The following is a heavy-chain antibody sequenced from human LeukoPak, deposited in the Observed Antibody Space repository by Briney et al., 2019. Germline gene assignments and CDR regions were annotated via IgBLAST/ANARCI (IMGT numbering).Heavy chain of an antibody. V-gene: IGHV1-2*02. CDR3: ARAADPDCGAGCYFNYFDT. CDR1: GYTFTDYY. CDR2: IRPKNGGT. Sequence: ASVKVSCKASGYTFTDYYIHWMRQAPGQGLEWMGWIRPKNGGTKSVEKYQGRVTMTRDTSISTIYMDLEGLRSDDTALYYCARAADPDCGAGCYFNYFDTWGHGTLVTVSP. D-gene: IGHD2-21*01. J-gene: IGHJ5*01.